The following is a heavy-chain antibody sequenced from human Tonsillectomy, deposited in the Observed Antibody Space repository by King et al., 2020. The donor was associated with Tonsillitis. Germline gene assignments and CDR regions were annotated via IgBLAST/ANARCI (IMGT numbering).Heavy chain of an antibody. CDR3: AREPPYVGLLGIYGMDV. V-gene: IGHV3-33*05. CDR2: ISYDGSNK. CDR1: GFTFRNSG. D-gene: IGHD2-21*01. J-gene: IGHJ6*01. Sequence: VQLVESGGGVVQPGRSLRLSCAASGFTFRNSGMHWVRQAPGKGLEWVTTISYDGSNKYYADSVKGRFTISRDNSKNTLYLQMTSLRAEDTAVYYCAREPPYVGLLGIYGMDVRGQGTTVIVSS.